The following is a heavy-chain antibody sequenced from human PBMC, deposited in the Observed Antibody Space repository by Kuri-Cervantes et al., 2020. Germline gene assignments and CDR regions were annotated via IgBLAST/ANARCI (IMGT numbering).Heavy chain of an antibody. CDR2: ISGRGDNT. CDR1: GFTFSSYA. Sequence: GGSLRLSCGASGFTFSSYAMSWVRQAPGKGLEWVSAISGRGDNTYYADSVKGRFTISRDNSKNTLYLQMNSLRAEDTAVYYCARERDDYYFDYWGQGTLVTVSS. CDR3: ARERDDYYFDY. V-gene: IGHV3-23*01. J-gene: IGHJ4*02. D-gene: IGHD3-16*01.